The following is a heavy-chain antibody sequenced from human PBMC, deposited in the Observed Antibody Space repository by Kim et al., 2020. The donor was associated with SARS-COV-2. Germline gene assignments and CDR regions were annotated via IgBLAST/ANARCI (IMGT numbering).Heavy chain of an antibody. CDR3: ARDRGPPGIAAAGVLDY. V-gene: IGHV3-11*05. CDR1: GFTFSDYY. D-gene: IGHD6-13*01. J-gene: IGHJ4*02. CDR2: ISSSSSYT. Sequence: GGSLRLSCAASGFTFSDYYMSWIRQAPGKGLEWVSYISSSSSYTNYADSVKGRFTISRDNAKNSLYLQMNSLRAEDTAVYYCARDRGPPGIAAAGVLDYWGQGTLVTVSS.